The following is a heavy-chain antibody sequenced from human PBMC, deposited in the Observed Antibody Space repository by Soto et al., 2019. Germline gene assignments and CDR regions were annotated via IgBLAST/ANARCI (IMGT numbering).Heavy chain of an antibody. CDR1: GGSISSYY. J-gene: IGHJ4*02. D-gene: IGHD4-17*01. V-gene: IGHV4-59*08. CDR2: IYYNGGST. CDR3: ARRYGDYFDY. Sequence: SETLSLTCTVSGGSISSYYWSWIRQPPGKGLEWIGYIYYNGGSTNYNPSLKSRVTISVDTSKNQFSLKLSSVTAVDTAVYYCARRYGDYFDYWGQGTLVTVSS.